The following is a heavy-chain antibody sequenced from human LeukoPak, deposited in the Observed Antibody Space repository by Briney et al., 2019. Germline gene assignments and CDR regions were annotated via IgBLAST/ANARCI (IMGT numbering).Heavy chain of an antibody. CDR2: ISWNSGTN. CDR1: GLIFDDNA. V-gene: IGHV3-9*03. D-gene: IGHD6-6*01. CDR3: ATRSARGAFDI. J-gene: IGHJ3*02. Sequence: GGSLRLSCAASGLIFDDNAMHWVGQAAGKGLDGVSCISWNSGTNGYADSVKGRFTISRDNAKNSLYLQMNSLRAEDMALYYCATRSARGAFDIWGQGTMVAVSS.